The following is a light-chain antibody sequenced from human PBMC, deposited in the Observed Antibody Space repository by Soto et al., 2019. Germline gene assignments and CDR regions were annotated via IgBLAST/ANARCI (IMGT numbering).Light chain of an antibody. Sequence: QPVLIQPRSVSESPGQSVTISCTGSSSDVGGYNYISWYQHHPGKAPKLMIYDVSKRPSGVPDRFSGSKSGNTASLTISGLQAEDEGDYYCCSYAGYYNLAFGGGTKLTVL. CDR3: CSYAGYYNLA. J-gene: IGLJ2*01. CDR2: DVS. V-gene: IGLV2-11*01. CDR1: SSDVGGYNY.